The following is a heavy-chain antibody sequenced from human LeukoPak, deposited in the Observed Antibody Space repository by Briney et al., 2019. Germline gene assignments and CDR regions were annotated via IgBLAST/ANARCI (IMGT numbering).Heavy chain of an antibody. CDR2: ISWNSGSM. CDR1: GFTFDDYA. D-gene: IGHD2-15*01. CDR3: AKGGGCSGGSCRYYYYYYYMDV. Sequence: GGSLRLSCAASGFTFDDYAMHWVRQAPGKGLEWVSGISWNSGSMGYADSVKGRFTISRDNAKNSLYLQMNSLRAEDTALYYCAKGGGCSGGSCRYYYYYYYMDVWGKGTTVTVSS. J-gene: IGHJ6*03. V-gene: IGHV3-9*01.